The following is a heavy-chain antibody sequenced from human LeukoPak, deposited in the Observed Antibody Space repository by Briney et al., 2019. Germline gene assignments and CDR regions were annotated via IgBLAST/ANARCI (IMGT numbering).Heavy chain of an antibody. Sequence: ASVKVSCKASGFTFTSSAMQWVRQARGQRLEWIGWIVVGSGNTNYAQKFQGRVTMTRDTSTSTVYMELSSLRSEDTAVYYCARGLDYYGSGSYPYYFDYWGQGTLVTVSS. CDR1: GFTFTSSA. CDR3: ARGLDYYGSGSYPYYFDY. J-gene: IGHJ4*02. CDR2: IVVGSGNT. V-gene: IGHV1-58*02. D-gene: IGHD3-10*01.